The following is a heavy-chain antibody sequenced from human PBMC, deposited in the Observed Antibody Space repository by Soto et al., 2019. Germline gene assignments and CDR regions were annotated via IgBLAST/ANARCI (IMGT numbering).Heavy chain of an antibody. Sequence: QVQLVESGGGVFQLGRSLRLSCAAPGFPFSSYAWYWVRQAPGKGLEWVAVISYDGSNKYYADSVKGRFTISRDNSKNTLYLQMNSLRAEDTAVYYCARAGCDGGRCYTLVGLRYGMDVWGQGTTVTVSS. CDR3: ARAGCDGGRCYTLVGLRYGMDV. J-gene: IGHJ6*02. V-gene: IGHV3-30-3*01. CDR2: ISYDGSNK. D-gene: IGHD2-15*01. CDR1: GFPFSSYA.